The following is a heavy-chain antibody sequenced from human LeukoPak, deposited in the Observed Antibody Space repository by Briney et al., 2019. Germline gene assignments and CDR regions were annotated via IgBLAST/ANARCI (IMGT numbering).Heavy chain of an antibody. CDR2: INPSSGDT. Sequence: ASVKVSCKASGYTFTGYYIHWVRQAPGQGLEWMGWINPSSGDTNYAQNFQGRVSMTRDTSINTAYMGLSSLRSDDTAVYYRARIKWAAANDWGLGTLVTVSS. V-gene: IGHV1-2*02. D-gene: IGHD6-13*01. J-gene: IGHJ4*02. CDR1: GYTFTGYY. CDR3: ARIKWAAAND.